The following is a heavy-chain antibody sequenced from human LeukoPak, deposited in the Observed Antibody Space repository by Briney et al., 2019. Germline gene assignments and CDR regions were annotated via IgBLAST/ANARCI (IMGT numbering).Heavy chain of an antibody. D-gene: IGHD3-22*01. CDR1: GFTFRSYW. Sequence: GGSLRLSCAASGFTFRSYWMHWVRQAPGKGLVWVSRINSDGSSTSYADSVKGRFTISRDNAKNTLYLQMNSLRAEDTAVYYCARPPRVVIDYYGHWGQGTLVTVSS. J-gene: IGHJ4*02. CDR2: INSDGSST. V-gene: IGHV3-74*01. CDR3: ARPPRVVIDYYGH.